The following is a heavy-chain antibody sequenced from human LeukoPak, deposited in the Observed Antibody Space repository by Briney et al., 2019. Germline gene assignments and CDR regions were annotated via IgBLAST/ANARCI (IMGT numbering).Heavy chain of an antibody. Sequence: GGSLRLSCAASGFTFSSYGMHWVHQAPGKGLEWVAVISYDGSNKYYADSVKGRFTISRDNSKNTLYLQMNSLRAEDTAVYYCARDRDYGDPIDYWGQGSLVAVSS. CDR3: ARDRDYGDPIDY. D-gene: IGHD4-17*01. CDR1: GFTFSSYG. V-gene: IGHV3-30*03. CDR2: ISYDGSNK. J-gene: IGHJ4*02.